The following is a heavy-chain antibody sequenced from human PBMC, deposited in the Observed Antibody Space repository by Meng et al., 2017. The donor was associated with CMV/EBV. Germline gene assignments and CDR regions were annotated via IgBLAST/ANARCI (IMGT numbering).Heavy chain of an antibody. J-gene: IGHJ3*02. CDR1: GGSISSYY. D-gene: IGHD3-16*01. CDR3: ARDGGWGAFDI. Sequence: ESLKISCTVSGGSISSYYWNWIRQPPGKGLEWIGYIYYSGSTNYNPSLKSRVTISVDTSKNQFSLKLSSVTAADTAVYYCARDGGWGAFDIWGQGTMVTVSS. CDR2: IYYSGST. V-gene: IGHV4-59*01.